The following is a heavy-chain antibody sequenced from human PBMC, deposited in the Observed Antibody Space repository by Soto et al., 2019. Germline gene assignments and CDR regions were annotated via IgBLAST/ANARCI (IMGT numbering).Heavy chain of an antibody. Sequence: GGSLRLSCAASGFTFSSYAMSWVRQAPGKGLEWVSAISGSGGSTYYADSVKGRFTISRDNSKNTLYLQMNSLRAEDTAVYYCAKDGGCSSTSCYLAANWFDPWGQGTLVTVSS. CDR3: AKDGGCSSTSCYLAANWFDP. J-gene: IGHJ5*02. CDR1: GFTFSSYA. V-gene: IGHV3-23*01. CDR2: ISGSGGST. D-gene: IGHD2-2*01.